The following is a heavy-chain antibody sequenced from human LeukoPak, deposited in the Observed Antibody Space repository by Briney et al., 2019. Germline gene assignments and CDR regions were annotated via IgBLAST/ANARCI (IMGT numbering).Heavy chain of an antibody. J-gene: IGHJ4*02. CDR2: IYYSGST. D-gene: IGHD3-22*01. CDR1: GFTFTRHW. CDR3: AGNYYDSSGYYPFDY. V-gene: IGHV4-59*11. Sequence: GSLRLSCAASGFTFTRHWMSWIRQPPGKGLEWIGYIYYSGSTNYNPSLKSRVTISVDTSKNQFSLKLSSVTAADTAVYYCAGNYYDSSGYYPFDYWGQGILVTVSS.